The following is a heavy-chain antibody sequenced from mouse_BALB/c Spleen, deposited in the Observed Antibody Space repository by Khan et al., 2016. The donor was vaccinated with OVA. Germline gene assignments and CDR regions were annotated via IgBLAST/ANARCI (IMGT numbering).Heavy chain of an antibody. J-gene: IGHJ1*01. CDR1: GYTFTNYG. Sequence: QIQLVQSGPELKKPGETVKISCKASGYTFTNYGMNWVKQAPGKGLKWMGWINTYTGEPKYTDDFKGRFAFSLENSASTAYLQLNNLKNEDMATYFCAREASYWYFDVWGAGTTGTGSS. V-gene: IGHV9-1*02. CDR2: INTYTGEP. CDR3: AREASYWYFDV.